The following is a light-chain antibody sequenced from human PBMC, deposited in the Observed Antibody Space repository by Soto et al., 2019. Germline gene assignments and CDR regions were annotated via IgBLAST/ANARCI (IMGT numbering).Light chain of an antibody. V-gene: IGKV3-20*01. J-gene: IGKJ2*01. Sequence: EMVLTQSPGSLSLSPRERATLSCRASQSVTSSHLAWYQQKPCQPPSLLIYGASRKSSDIPDRFSGSGSGTDFTLTIRRLEPEDAAMYYCQQYGSSTYTFGQGTKVEIK. CDR2: GAS. CDR1: QSVTSSH. CDR3: QQYGSSTYT.